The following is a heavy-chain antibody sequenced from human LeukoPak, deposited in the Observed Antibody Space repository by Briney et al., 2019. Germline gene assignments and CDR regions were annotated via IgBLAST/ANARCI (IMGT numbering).Heavy chain of an antibody. CDR3: AKDRSLPRWYLED. D-gene: IGHD4-23*01. J-gene: IGHJ4*02. CDR1: GFTFSSYG. CDR2: ISYDGSNK. Sequence: GGSLRLSCAASGFTFSSYGMHWVRQAPGKGLEWVAVISYDGSNKYYADSVKGRFTISRDNSKNTLYLQMNSLRAEDTAVYYCAKDRSLPRWYLEDWGQGTLVTVSS. V-gene: IGHV3-30*18.